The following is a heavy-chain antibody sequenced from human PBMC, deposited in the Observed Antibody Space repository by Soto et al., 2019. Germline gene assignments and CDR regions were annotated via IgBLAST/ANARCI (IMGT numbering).Heavy chain of an antibody. CDR2: INPNSGGT. CDR1: GYTFTGYY. J-gene: IGHJ6*02. Sequence: ASVKVSCKASGYTFTGYYMHWVRQAPGQGLEWMGWINPNSGGTNYAQKFQGWVTMTMVTSISTAYMEFSRLISDVTSVYYCAREAGGFDYYYGMDVWGQGTTVTVAS. V-gene: IGHV1-2*04. CDR3: AREAGGFDYYYGMDV. D-gene: IGHD3-16*01.